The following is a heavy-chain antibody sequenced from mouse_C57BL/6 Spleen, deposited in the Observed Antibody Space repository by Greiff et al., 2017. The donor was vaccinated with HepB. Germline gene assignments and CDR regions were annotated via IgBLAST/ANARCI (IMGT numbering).Heavy chain of an antibody. Sequence: VQLQQSGAELVKPGASVKLSCTASGFNIKDYYMHWVKQRTEQGLEWIGRIDPEDGETKYAPKFQGKATITADTSANTAYLQISSLTSEDTAVYYCAREADYGSGYWYVDVWGTGTTVTVAS. CDR3: AREADYGSGYWYVDV. CDR2: IDPEDGET. CDR1: GFNIKDYY. D-gene: IGHD1-1*01. V-gene: IGHV14-2*01. J-gene: IGHJ1*03.